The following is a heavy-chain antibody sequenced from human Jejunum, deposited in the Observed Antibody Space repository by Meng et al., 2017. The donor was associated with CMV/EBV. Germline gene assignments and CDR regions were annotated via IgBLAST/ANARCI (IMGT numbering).Heavy chain of an antibody. J-gene: IGHJ4*02. CDR2: INPNSGVT. CDR3: ARGYYDRFFDY. Sequence: CNASEYTFTDYFLHWVRQAPGQGLQWMGRINPNSGVTNYAHNFQGRVAMTRDTSIGAAYMELSRLKSDDTAVYYCARGYYDRFFDYWGQGTLVTVSS. D-gene: IGHD3-22*01. V-gene: IGHV1-2*06. CDR1: EYTFTDYF.